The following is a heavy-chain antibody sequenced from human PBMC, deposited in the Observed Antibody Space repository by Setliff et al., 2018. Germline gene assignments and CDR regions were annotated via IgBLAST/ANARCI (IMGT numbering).Heavy chain of an antibody. Sequence: SETLSLTCAVSGYSISSPHYWGWIRQPPGKGLEWIGSIKHSGNTYYNPSLKSRVTISVDTSNNQSSLKLTSVTAADTAVYYCARDGGDGYGVDAYAGGGFDIWGQGTMVTVSS. J-gene: IGHJ3*02. CDR3: ARDGGDGYGVDAYAGGGFDI. CDR1: GYSISSPHY. CDR2: IKHSGNT. V-gene: IGHV4-38-2*02. D-gene: IGHD4-17*01.